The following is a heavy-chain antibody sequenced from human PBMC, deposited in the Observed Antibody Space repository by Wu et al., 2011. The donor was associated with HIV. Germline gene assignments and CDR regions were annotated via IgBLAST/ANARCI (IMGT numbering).Heavy chain of an antibody. CDR2: IIPIFGTA. J-gene: IGHJ3*02. D-gene: IGHD6-19*01. CDR3: ARDFRTGYEGIAVAVDAFDI. CDR1: GGTFSRYA. V-gene: IGHV1-69*14. Sequence: QVQLVQSGAEVKKPGSSVKVSCKASGGTFSRYAINWVRQAPGQGLEWMGGIIPIFGTAKYVQKFQGRVTITADKSTSTAYMELSSLTSEDTAVYYCARDFRTGYEGIAVAVDAFDIWGQGTMVTVSS.